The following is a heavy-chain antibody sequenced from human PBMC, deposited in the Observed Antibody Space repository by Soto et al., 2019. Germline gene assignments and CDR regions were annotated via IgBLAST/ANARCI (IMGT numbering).Heavy chain of an antibody. J-gene: IGHJ6*02. V-gene: IGHV3-53*01. CDR3: ARGTIAVARSDKNGMDV. CDR2: IYSGGST. D-gene: IGHD6-19*01. Sequence: PVVSRILACSSSVVTVVSNYIGWVRQAAVKGLEWVSVIYSGGSTYYADSVKGRFTISRDNYKNTLYLQMNSLRAEDTDGYYCARGTIAVARSDKNGMDVWGQRTTVTVSS. CDR1: VVTVVSNY.